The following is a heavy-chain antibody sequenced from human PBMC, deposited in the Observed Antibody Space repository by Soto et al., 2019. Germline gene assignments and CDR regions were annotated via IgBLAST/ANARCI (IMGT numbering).Heavy chain of an antibody. CDR3: AKDGRGSGSHYTSFGY. V-gene: IGHV3-53*01. CDR1: GFTVGNNY. Sequence: EVQLVESGGGLIQPGGSLQLSCAASGFTVGNNYMSWVRQAPGKGLEWVSLIFSTGTTKYADSVKGGITVSRDNAENTLYLQMKGLRAEDTAVYYCAKDGRGSGSHYTSFGYWGQGTLVTVSS. CDR2: IFSTGTT. J-gene: IGHJ4*02. D-gene: IGHD3-10*01.